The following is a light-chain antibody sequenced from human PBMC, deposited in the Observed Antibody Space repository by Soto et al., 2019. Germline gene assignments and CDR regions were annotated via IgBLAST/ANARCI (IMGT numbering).Light chain of an antibody. CDR3: QKYNSAPRT. V-gene: IGKV1-27*01. J-gene: IGKJ1*01. CDR1: QGISNY. CDR2: AAS. Sequence: DIQMTQSPSSLSASVGDRVTITCRASQGISNYLAWYQQRPGKVPKLLIYAASILQSGVPSRFSGSGSGTHFTLTISALQPEDVATYYCQKYNSAPRTFGQGTKAEIK.